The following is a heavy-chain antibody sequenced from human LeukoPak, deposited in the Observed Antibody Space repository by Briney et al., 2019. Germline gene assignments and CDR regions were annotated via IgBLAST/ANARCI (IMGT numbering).Heavy chain of an antibody. CDR2: INHSGST. V-gene: IGHV4-34*01. D-gene: IGHD2-15*01. Sequence: PSETLSLTCAVYGGSFSGYYWSWIRQPPRKGLGWIGEINHSGSTNYNPSLKSRVTISVDTSKNQFSLKLSSVTAADTAVYYCARGSPRRPTIVVVVAATPVWFDPWGQGTLVTVSS. J-gene: IGHJ5*02. CDR1: GGSFSGYY. CDR3: ARGSPRRPTIVVVVAATPVWFDP.